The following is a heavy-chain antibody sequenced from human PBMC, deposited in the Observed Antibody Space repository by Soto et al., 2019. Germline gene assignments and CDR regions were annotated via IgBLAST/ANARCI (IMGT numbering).Heavy chain of an antibody. D-gene: IGHD3-22*01. J-gene: IGHJ6*02. CDR1: GGSISSGDYY. V-gene: IGHV4-31*03. CDR3: ARYYYDSSGYYWSPRDPPYGMDV. CDR2: IYYSGST. Sequence: PSETLSLTCTVSGGSISSGDYYWSWIRQHPGKGLEWIGYIYYSGSTYYNPSLKSRVTISVDTSKNQFSLKLSSVTAADTAVYYCARYYYDSSGYYWSPRDPPYGMDVWGQGTTVTVSS.